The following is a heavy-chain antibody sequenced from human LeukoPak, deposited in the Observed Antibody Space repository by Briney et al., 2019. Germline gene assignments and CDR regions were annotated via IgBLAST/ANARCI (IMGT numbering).Heavy chain of an antibody. CDR1: GFTLSSYS. Sequence: GGSLRLSCAASGFTLSSYSMNWVRQAPGKGLEWVSAISGSGGSTYYADSVKGRFTISRENAKNSLYLQMNSLRAEDTAVYYCAKSSRDYGSGNDAFDIWGQGTMVTVSS. CDR2: ISGSGGST. V-gene: IGHV3-21*01. J-gene: IGHJ3*02. CDR3: AKSSRDYGSGNDAFDI. D-gene: IGHD3-10*01.